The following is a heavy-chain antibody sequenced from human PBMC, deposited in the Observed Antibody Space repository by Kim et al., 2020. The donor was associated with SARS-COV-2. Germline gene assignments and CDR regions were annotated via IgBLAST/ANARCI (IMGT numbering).Heavy chain of an antibody. CDR1: GFTFSPFA. CDR2: IRSDESRR. J-gene: IGHJ3*01. V-gene: IGHV3-33*01. CDR3: ARNFGSATMIGDV. D-gene: IGHD3-10*01. Sequence: GRSLRLSCTASGFTFSPFAMHWVRQPPGKGLEWVAVIRSDESRRYYAESVKDRFTISRDNSQNTLYLQMNSLRAEDTAIYYCARNFGSATMIGDVWGLGT.